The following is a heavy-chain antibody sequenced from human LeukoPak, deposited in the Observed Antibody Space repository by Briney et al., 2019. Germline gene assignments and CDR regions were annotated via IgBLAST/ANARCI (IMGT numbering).Heavy chain of an antibody. Sequence: ASVKVSCKASGYTFTRYAMNWVRQAPGQGLEWMGWINPNSGGTNYAQKFQGRVTMTRDTSISTAYMELSRLRSDDTAVYYCAMSDQWIQLWLGVDYWGQGTLVTVSS. D-gene: IGHD5-18*01. CDR2: INPNSGGT. CDR3: AMSDQWIQLWLGVDY. J-gene: IGHJ4*02. CDR1: GYTFTRYA. V-gene: IGHV1-2*02.